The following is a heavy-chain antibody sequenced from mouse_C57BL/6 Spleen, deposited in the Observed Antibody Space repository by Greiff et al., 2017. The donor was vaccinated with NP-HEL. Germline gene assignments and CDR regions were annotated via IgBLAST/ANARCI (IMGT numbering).Heavy chain of an antibody. CDR2: IYPGSGST. J-gene: IGHJ3*01. D-gene: IGHD2-5*01. CDR3: ARPLYYSNYVSAWFAY. V-gene: IGHV1-55*01. Sequence: QVQLQQPGAELVKPGASVKMSCKASGYTFTSYWITWVKQRPGQGLEWIGDIYPGSGSTNYNEKFKSKATLTVDTSSSTAYMQLSSLTSEDSAVYYCARPLYYSNYVSAWFAYWGQGTLVTVSA. CDR1: GYTFTSYW.